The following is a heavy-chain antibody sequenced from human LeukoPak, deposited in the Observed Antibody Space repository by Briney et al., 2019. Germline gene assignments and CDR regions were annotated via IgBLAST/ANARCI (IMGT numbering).Heavy chain of an antibody. CDR2: IYTSGST. Sequence: PSETLSLTCTVSGGSISSSSYYWGWIRQPPGKGLEWIGRIYTSGSTNYNPSLKSRATMSVDTSKNQFSLKLSSVTAADTAVYYCARDFIVVVPAAMWEENYYYYYMDVWGKGTTVTVSS. V-gene: IGHV4-39*07. CDR3: ARDFIVVVPAAMWEENYYYYYMDV. CDR1: GGSISSSSYY. J-gene: IGHJ6*03. D-gene: IGHD2-2*01.